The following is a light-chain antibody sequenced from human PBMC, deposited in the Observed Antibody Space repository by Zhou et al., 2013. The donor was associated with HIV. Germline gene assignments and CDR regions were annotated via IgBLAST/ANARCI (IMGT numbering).Light chain of an antibody. CDR1: HTISANY. CDR3: QQRTSWPLT. V-gene: IGKV3D-20*02. CDR2: GAS. J-gene: IGKJ4*01. Sequence: EIVLTQSPGTLSLSPGEGATLSCRASHTISANYLAWYQQKPGQAPRLLVYGASTRATGIPDRFTGSGSGTDFTLTISSLEPEDFAVYYCQQRTSWPLTFGGGTKVEIK.